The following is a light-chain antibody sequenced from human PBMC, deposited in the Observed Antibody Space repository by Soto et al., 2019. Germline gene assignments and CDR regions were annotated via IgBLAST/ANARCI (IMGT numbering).Light chain of an antibody. CDR2: ESS. Sequence: QSALTQPASVSGSPEQSITISCTGPGSDVGSFDLVSWYQQHPGKAPKLIIFESSKRPSGVSDRFSGSKSDNRASLTISGLQAEDEADYYCSSYAGSLTWVFGGGTKLTVL. CDR3: SSYAGSLTWV. CDR1: GSDVGSFDL. V-gene: IGLV2-23*01. J-gene: IGLJ3*02.